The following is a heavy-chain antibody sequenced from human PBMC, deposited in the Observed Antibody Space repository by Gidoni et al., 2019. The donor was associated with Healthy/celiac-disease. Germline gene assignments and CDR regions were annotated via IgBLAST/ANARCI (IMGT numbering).Heavy chain of an antibody. CDR3: ARERRPRYSSGHRSYYYYGMDV. D-gene: IGHD6-19*01. J-gene: IGHJ6*02. CDR1: GGSFSGYY. Sequence: QVQLQQWGAGLLKPSETLSLTCAVYGGSFSGYYWSWIRQPPGKGLEWIGEINHSGSTNYNPSLKSRVTISVDTSKNQFSLKLSSVTAADTAVYYCARERRPRYSSGHRSYYYYGMDVWGQGTTVTVSS. CDR2: INHSGST. V-gene: IGHV4-34*01.